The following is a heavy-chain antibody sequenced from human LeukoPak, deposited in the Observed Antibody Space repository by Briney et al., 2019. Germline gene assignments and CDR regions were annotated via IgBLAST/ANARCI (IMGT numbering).Heavy chain of an antibody. CDR1: GGSISSYY. D-gene: IGHD3-10*01. Sequence: PSETLSLTCTVSGGSISSYYWSWIRQPPGKGLEWIGYIYYSGSTNYNPSLKSRVTISVDTSKNQFSLKLSSVTAADTAMYYCARSWGSGSYDWFDPWGQGTLVTVSS. CDR3: ARSWGSGSYDWFDP. V-gene: IGHV4-59*01. CDR2: IYYSGST. J-gene: IGHJ5*02.